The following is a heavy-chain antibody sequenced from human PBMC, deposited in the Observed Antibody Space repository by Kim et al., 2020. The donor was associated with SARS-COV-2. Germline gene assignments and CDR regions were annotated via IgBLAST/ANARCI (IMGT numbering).Heavy chain of an antibody. CDR3: ARVGAVAGCYFYY. CDR2: IYYSGST. V-gene: IGHV4-59*01. J-gene: IGHJ4*02. Sequence: SETLSLTCTVSGGSISSYYWSWIRQLPGKGLEWIGYIYYSGSTNYNPSLKSRVTISVDTSKNQFSLKLSSVTASVTAVYYCARVGAVAGCYFYYWGQG. D-gene: IGHD6-19*01. CDR1: GGSISSYY.